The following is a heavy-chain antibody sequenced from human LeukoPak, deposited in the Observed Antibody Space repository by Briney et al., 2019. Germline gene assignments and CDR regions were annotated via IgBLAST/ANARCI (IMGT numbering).Heavy chain of an antibody. Sequence: SVKVSCKASGGTFSSYAISWVRQAPGQGREGMGGIIHTFGTANYAQKFQGRVTITADESTTTEYMELSSLRLEDTAVYYCARSDVYGSRSYVFDYWGQGTLVTVSS. J-gene: IGHJ4*02. CDR2: IIHTFGTA. CDR3: ARSDVYGSRSYVFDY. D-gene: IGHD3-10*01. V-gene: IGHV1-69*01. CDR1: GGTFSSYA.